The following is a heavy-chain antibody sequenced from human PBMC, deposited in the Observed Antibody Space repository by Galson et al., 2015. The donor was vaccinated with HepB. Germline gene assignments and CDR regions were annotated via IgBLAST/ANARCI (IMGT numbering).Heavy chain of an antibody. D-gene: IGHD1-26*01. V-gene: IGHV3-7*03. CDR2: TNQDGSLR. Sequence: SLRLSCAASGVVFSSDWMTWVRQIPGKGLEWVANTNQDGSLRQYVDSVKGRFTVSRDNAKNSLYLEMTSLRVEDTAVYYCAKDSASRIGDYWGQGALVTVSS. J-gene: IGHJ4*02. CDR1: GVVFSSDW. CDR3: AKDSASRIGDY.